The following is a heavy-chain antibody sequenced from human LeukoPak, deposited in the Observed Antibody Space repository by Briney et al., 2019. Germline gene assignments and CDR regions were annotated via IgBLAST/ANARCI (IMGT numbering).Heavy chain of an antibody. CDR1: GFTFNNYG. CDR3: AGRSNSDYKYFYMDV. CDR2: ISSDGKYK. J-gene: IGHJ6*03. Sequence: GGSLRLFCAASGFTFNNYGMHWVRQAPGKGLQWVAVISSDGKYKFYGDSVKGRITISRDNSKNTVYLEMNSLGAEDTAVYYCAGRSNSDYKYFYMDVWGKGTTVTVSS. D-gene: IGHD4-11*01. V-gene: IGHV3-30*03.